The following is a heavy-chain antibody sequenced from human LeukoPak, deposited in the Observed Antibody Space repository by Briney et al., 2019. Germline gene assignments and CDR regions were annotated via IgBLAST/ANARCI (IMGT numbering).Heavy chain of an antibody. CDR2: IKQDGSEK. Sequence: HAGGSLRLSCAASGFTFSSYWTSWVRQAPGKGLEWVANIKQDGSEKYYVDSVKGRFTISRDNAKNSLYLQMNSLRAEDTAVYYCARDDILTGYYVDYWGQGTLVTVSS. CDR3: ARDDILTGYYVDY. CDR1: GFTFSSYW. J-gene: IGHJ4*02. D-gene: IGHD3-9*01. V-gene: IGHV3-7*01.